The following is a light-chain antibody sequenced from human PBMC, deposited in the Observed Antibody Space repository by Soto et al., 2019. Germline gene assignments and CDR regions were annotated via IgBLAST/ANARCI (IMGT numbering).Light chain of an antibody. CDR3: SSYTSSSTRV. CDR1: SSDVGGYNY. J-gene: IGLJ2*01. Sequence: QSALTQPASVSGSPGQSITISCTGTSSDVGGYNYVSWYQQHPGKAPKLMIYDVSNRPSGVSNRFSGSKSGNTASLTISVLQAEDEADYYCSSYTSSSTRVFGGGTKVTVL. CDR2: DVS. V-gene: IGLV2-14*01.